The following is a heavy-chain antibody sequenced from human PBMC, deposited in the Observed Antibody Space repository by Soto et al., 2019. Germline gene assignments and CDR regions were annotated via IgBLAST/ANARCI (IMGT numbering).Heavy chain of an antibody. V-gene: IGHV4-59*08. J-gene: IGHJ6*02. CDR2: IYYSGST. D-gene: IGHD2-21*01. CDR3: ARHVNYGSDTRHRAYGMDV. CDR1: GGSISSYY. Sequence: SETLSLTCTVSGGSISSYYWSWIRQPPGKGLEWIGYIYYSGSTNYNPSLKSRVTISVDTSKNQFSLKLSSVTAADTAVYYCARHVNYGSDTRHRAYGMDVWGQGTTVTVS.